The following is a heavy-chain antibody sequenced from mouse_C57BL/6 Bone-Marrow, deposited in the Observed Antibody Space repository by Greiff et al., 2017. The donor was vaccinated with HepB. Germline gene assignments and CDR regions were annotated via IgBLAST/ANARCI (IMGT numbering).Heavy chain of an antibody. CDR3: ARTGDGYYDAMDY. D-gene: IGHD2-3*01. V-gene: IGHV1-64*01. CDR2: IHPNSGST. J-gene: IGHJ4*01. CDR1: GYTFTSYW. Sequence: QVQLQQPGAELVKPGASVKLSCKASGYTFTSYWMHWVKQRPGQGLEWIGMIHPNSGSTNYNEKCKSKATLTVDKSSSTAYMQRSSLTSEDSAVYYCARTGDGYYDAMDYWGQGTSVTVSS.